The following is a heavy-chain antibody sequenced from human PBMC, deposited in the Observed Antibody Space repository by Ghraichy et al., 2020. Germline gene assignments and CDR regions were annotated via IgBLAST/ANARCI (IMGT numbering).Heavy chain of an antibody. V-gene: IGHV1-69*13. D-gene: IGHD2-2*01. CDR3: ARDDRRGYQLLSYYYYGMDV. Sequence: SVKVSCKASGGTFSSYAISWVRQAPGQGLEWMGGIIPIFGTANYAQKFQGRVTITADESTSTAYMELSSLRSEDTAVYYCARDDRRGYQLLSYYYYGMDVWGQGTTVTVSS. CDR2: IIPIFGTA. J-gene: IGHJ6*02. CDR1: GGTFSSYA.